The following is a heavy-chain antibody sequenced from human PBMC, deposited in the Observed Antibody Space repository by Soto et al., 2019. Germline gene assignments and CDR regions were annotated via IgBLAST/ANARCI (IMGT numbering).Heavy chain of an antibody. J-gene: IGHJ6*02. CDR2: IIPIFGTA. D-gene: IGHD6-13*01. CDR1: GGTFSSYA. CDR3: ARVPAAAGTVVLNYYYGMDV. V-gene: IGHV1-69*01. Sequence: QVQLVQSGAEVKKPGSSVKVSCKASGGTFSSYAISWVRQAPGQGLEWMGGIIPIFGTANYAQKFQGRVTITADESTSTAYMELSSLRSEDTAVYYCARVPAAAGTVVLNYYYGMDVWGQGTTVTVSS.